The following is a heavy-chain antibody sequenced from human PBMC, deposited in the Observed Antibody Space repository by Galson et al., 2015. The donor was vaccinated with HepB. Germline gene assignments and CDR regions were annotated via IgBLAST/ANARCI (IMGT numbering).Heavy chain of an antibody. Sequence: SLRLSCAASGITFSSYAMSWVRQAPGKGLEWVSAISGSGGSTYYADSVKGRFTISRDNSKNTLYLQMNSLRAEDTAVYYCANSPPRDGYNRGFDYWGQGTLVTVSS. CDR2: ISGSGGST. D-gene: IGHD5-24*01. CDR3: ANSPPRDGYNRGFDY. CDR1: GITFSSYA. V-gene: IGHV3-23*01. J-gene: IGHJ4*02.